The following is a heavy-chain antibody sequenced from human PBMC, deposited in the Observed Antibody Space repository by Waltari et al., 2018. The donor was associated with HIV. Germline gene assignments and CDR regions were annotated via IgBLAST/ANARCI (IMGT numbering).Heavy chain of an antibody. V-gene: IGHV4-59*01. J-gene: IGHJ4*02. CDR3: ARGEMADRDYFDY. Sequence: QVQLQESGPGLVKPSETLSLTCTVSGGPISSYYWSWIRQPPGKGLEWIVYSYYSGSTNSNPSLKTGVTISVDTSKDQFSLKLSSVTAAETAVYYCARGEMADRDYFDYWGQGTLVTVSS. CDR1: GGPISSYY. CDR2: SYYSGST. D-gene: IGHD3-10*01.